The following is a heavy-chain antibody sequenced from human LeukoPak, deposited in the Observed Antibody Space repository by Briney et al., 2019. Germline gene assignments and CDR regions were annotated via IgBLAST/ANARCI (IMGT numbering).Heavy chain of an antibody. CDR2: IKSKTDGGTT. Sequence: NPGGSLRLSCAASGFTFSNAWMSWVRQAPGKGLEWVGRIKSKTDGGTTDYAAPVKGRFTISRDDSKNTLYLQMNSLKTEDTAVYYCTTDYYDSSGYYYFDYWGQGTLVTVSS. V-gene: IGHV3-15*01. J-gene: IGHJ4*02. CDR1: GFTFSNAW. CDR3: TTDYYDSSGYYYFDY. D-gene: IGHD3-22*01.